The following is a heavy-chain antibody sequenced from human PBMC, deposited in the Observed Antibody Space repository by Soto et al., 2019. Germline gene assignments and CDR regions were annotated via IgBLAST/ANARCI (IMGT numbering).Heavy chain of an antibody. CDR3: ARESEDLTSNFDY. J-gene: IGHJ4*02. V-gene: IGHV3-21*01. CDR1: GFTFTRYS. CDR2: ISSTTNYI. Sequence: LRLSCAASGFTFTRYSMNWICQAPGKGLEWVSSISSTTNYIYYADSMKGRFTVSRDNAKNSVYLEMNSLSAEDTAVYYCARESEDLTSNFDYWGQGTLVTVSS.